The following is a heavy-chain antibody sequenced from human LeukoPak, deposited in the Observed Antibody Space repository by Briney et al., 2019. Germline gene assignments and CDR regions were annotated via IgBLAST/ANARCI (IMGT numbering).Heavy chain of an antibody. V-gene: IGHV4-38-2*02. J-gene: IGHJ4*02. CDR2: IYHSGST. CDR3: AREKAGIAVAGTGIYYFDY. CDR1: GYSISSGYY. Sequence: SETLSLTCTVSGYSISSGYYWGWIRQPPGKGLEWIGSIYHSGSTYYNPSLKSRVTISVDTSKNQFSLKLSSVTAADTAVYYCAREKAGIAVAGTGIYYFDYWGQGTLVTVSS. D-gene: IGHD6-19*01.